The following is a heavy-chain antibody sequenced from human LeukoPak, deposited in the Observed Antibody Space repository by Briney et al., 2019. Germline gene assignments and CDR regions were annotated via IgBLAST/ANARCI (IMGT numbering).Heavy chain of an antibody. CDR1: GGSISSYY. J-gene: IGHJ5*02. CDR2: IYTSGST. D-gene: IGHD6-19*01. CDR3: AREPRIAVAGVGWFDP. V-gene: IGHV4-4*07. Sequence: SETLSLTCTVSGGSISSYYWSWIRQPAGKGPEWIGRIYTSGSTNYNPSLKSRVTMSVDTSKNQFSLKLSSVTAADTAVYYCAREPRIAVAGVGWFDPWGQGTLVTVSS.